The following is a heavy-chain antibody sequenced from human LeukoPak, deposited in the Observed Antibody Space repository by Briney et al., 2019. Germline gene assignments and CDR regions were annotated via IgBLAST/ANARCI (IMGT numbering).Heavy chain of an antibody. CDR2: IYYSGST. D-gene: IGHD3-16*02. J-gene: IGHJ4*02. V-gene: IGHV4-59*01. CDR3: ARVRGDYVWGSYRVFYFDY. CDR1: GGSISSYY. Sequence: PSETLSLTCTVSGGSISSYYWSWIRQPPGKGLEWIGYIYYSGSTNYNPSLKSRVTISVDTSKNQFSLKLSSVTAADTAVYYCARVRGDYVWGSYRVFYFDYWGQGTLVTVSS.